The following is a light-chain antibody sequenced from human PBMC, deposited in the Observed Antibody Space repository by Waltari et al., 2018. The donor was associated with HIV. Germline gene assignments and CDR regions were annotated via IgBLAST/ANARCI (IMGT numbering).Light chain of an antibody. V-gene: IGKV3-11*01. J-gene: IGKJ2*01. CDR2: DAS. CDR1: QSVSSY. Sequence: EIVLTQSPATLSLSPGERATLSCRASQSVSSYLAWYQQKPGQAPRLLIYDASNRATGIPARFSGSGSGTDFTLTISSLEPEDFAVYYCQQRSNWPRRLFGQGTKLEIK. CDR3: QQRSNWPRRL.